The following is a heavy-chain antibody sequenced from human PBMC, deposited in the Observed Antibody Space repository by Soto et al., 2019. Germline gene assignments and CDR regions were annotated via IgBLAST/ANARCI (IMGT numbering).Heavy chain of an antibody. D-gene: IGHD2-21*02. CDR1: GFTFDDYA. CDR3: DSSDIGLFDY. J-gene: IGHJ4*02. V-gene: IGHV3-9*01. CDR2: VSWNSRII. Sequence: SLRLSCAASGFTFDDYAMHWVRQVPGKGLEWVSGVSWNSRIIDYADSVQGRFTISRDNAKNSLYLQMNSLRPEDTAIYYCDSSDIGLFDYWGQGALVTVSS.